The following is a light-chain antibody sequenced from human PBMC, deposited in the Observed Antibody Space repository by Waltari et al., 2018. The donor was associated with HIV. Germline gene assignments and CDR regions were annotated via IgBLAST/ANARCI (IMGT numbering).Light chain of an antibody. V-gene: IGKV1-39*01. CDR2: AAT. Sequence: DIQMTQSPLALSSSVGDRVTITCRASQNIGNYVNWYRQKVGEAPEPLVFAATSLHHGVPSRFSASGSGTDFTRTIAGLEPEDFAMYFCQQSYSTPPYTFGQGT. CDR1: QNIGNY. CDR3: QQSYSTPPYT. J-gene: IGKJ2*01.